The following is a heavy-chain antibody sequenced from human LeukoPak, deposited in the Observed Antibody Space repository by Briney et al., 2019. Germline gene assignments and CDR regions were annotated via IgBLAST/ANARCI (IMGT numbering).Heavy chain of an antibody. D-gene: IGHD3-10*01. CDR3: AKRLAGSYYNVHDNYYYMDV. J-gene: IGHJ6*03. CDR1: GFTFSTYG. CDR2: IWYDGSNK. V-gene: IGHV3-33*06. Sequence: GGSLRLSCAASGFTFSTYGMHWVRQAPGKGLEWVAVIWYDGSNKYYADSVKGRFTISRDNSKNTLSLQMNSLRAEDTAVYFCAKRLAGSYYNVHDNYYYMDVWGKGTTVTVSS.